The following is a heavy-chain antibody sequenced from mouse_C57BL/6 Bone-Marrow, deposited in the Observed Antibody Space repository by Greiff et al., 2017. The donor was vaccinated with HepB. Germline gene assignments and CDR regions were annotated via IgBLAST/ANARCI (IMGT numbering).Heavy chain of an antibody. CDR3: AKGGYYGNFDV. D-gene: IGHD2-1*01. Sequence: VQLKQSGPGLVKPSQSLSLTCSVTGYSITSGYYWNWIRQFPGNKLEWMGYISYDGSNNYNPSLKNRISITRDTSKNQFFLKLNSVTTEDTATYYCAKGGYYGNFDVWGTGTTVTVSS. CDR1: GYSITSGYY. CDR2: ISYDGSN. J-gene: IGHJ1*03. V-gene: IGHV3-6*01.